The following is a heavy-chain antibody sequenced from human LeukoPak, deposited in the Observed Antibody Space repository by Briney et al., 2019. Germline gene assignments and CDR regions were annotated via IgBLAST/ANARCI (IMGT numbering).Heavy chain of an antibody. J-gene: IGHJ6*03. CDR2: IIPNFGTA. V-gene: IGHV1-69*05. CDR3: ARVGVYYYYIDV. CDR1: GGTFSIYA. Sequence: SVKLSCNASGGTFSIYALSWARQAPAQGLEWMGGIIPNFGTANYAQTFQGTVTITTDESTSTAYMELSSLRSEDTAVYYCARVGVYYYYIDVWGKGTTVTVSS. D-gene: IGHD3-10*01.